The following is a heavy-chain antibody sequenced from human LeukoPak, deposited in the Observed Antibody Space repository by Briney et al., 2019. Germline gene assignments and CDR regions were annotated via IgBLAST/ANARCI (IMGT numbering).Heavy chain of an antibody. D-gene: IGHD3-16*01. CDR1: GGSISSGSYY. CDR3: ARERGGGGLDY. Sequence: SETLSLTCTVSGGSISSGSYYWSWIRQPAGKGLEWIGRIYTSGSTNYNPSLKSRVTISVDTSKNQFSLKLSSVTAADTAVYYCARERGGGGLDYWGQGTLVTVSS. CDR2: IYTSGST. J-gene: IGHJ4*02. V-gene: IGHV4-61*02.